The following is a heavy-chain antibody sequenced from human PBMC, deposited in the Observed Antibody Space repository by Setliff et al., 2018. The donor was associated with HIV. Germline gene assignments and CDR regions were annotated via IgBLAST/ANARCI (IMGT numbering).Heavy chain of an antibody. Sequence: SETLSLTCTVSGGSINSYYWSWIRQPPGKRLEWIGYIHNSGSTNYNPSLKSRVIMSVDTSNNQFSLKLTSVTAADTAVYYCARRGPYGSGSYGRYYDYYYMDVWGKGTTVTVSS. V-gene: IGHV4-59*01. D-gene: IGHD3-10*01. CDR3: ARRGPYGSGSYGRYYDYYYMDV. J-gene: IGHJ6*03. CDR1: GGSINSYY. CDR2: IHNSGST.